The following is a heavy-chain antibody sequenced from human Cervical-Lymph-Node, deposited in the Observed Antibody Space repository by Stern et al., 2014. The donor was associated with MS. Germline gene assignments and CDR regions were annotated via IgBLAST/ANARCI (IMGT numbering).Heavy chain of an antibody. CDR2: ISPKTGSA. J-gene: IGHJ4*02. CDR1: GYTFTAYF. D-gene: IGHD1-26*01. CDR3: ARDRGSYSDY. V-gene: IGHV1-2*02. Sequence: QVQLGQSGAEVERPAASVKVSCKASGYTFTAYFLHWVRQAPGQGLAWMVWISPKTGSATYAQKFQDRVTVTRDTSINTGYMEVSSLRSDDTAVYYCARDRGSYSDYWGQGTLVAVSS.